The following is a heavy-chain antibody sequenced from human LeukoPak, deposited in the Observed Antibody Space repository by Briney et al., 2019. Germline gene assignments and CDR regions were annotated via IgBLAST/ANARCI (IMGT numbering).Heavy chain of an antibody. J-gene: IGHJ3*02. CDR2: IGTAGDT. D-gene: IGHD6-19*01. CDR3: ARDSSALDAFDI. Sequence: GGSLRLSCAASGFTCSSYDMHWVRQATGKGLEWVSAIGTAGDTYYPGSVKGRFTISRENAKNSLYLQMNSLRAGDTAVYYCARDSSALDAFDIWGQGTTVTVSS. CDR1: GFTCSSYD. V-gene: IGHV3-13*04.